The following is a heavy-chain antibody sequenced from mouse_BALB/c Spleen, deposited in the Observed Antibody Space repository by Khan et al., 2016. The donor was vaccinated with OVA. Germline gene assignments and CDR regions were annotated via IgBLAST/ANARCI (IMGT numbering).Heavy chain of an antibody. J-gene: IGHJ3*01. CDR2: IDPANGNT. Sequence: VQLKQSGAELVKPGASVKLSCTASGFNIKDTYMHWVKQRPEQGLEWIGRIDPANGNTKYDPKFQGQAPITADTSSNTAYLQLSSLTSEDTAVYYCARGFYGNLFAYWGQGTLVTVSA. CDR1: GFNIKDTY. V-gene: IGHV14-3*02. D-gene: IGHD2-1*01. CDR3: ARGFYGNLFAY.